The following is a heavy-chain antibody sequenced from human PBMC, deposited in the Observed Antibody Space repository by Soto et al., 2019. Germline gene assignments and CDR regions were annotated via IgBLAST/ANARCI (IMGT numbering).Heavy chain of an antibody. CDR1: GFSLSTSGVG. V-gene: IGHV2-5*02. Sequence: QITLKESGPTLVKPTQTLTLTCTFSGFSLSTSGVGVGWIRQPPGKALEWLALIYWDDDKRYSPSLKSRLTITKDTSKNQEVLTMTNMHPADTATYYCAHQSVHRDNYGDYGSKGFDIWGQGTMVTVSS. J-gene: IGHJ3*02. D-gene: IGHD4-17*01. CDR3: AHQSVHRDNYGDYGSKGFDI. CDR2: IYWDDDK.